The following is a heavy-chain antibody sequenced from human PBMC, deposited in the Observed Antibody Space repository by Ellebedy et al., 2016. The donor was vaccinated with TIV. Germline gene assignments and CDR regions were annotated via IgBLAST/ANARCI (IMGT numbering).Heavy chain of an antibody. CDR1: GGPFSSYA. V-gene: IGHV1-69*13. CDR3: AREVPYFDY. Sequence: AASVKVSCKASGGPFSSYAISWVRQAPGQGLEWMGGIIPIFGAANYAQKFQGRVTITADESTSTAFMELSSLRSEDTAVYYCAREVPYFDYWGQGTLVTVSS. CDR2: IIPIFGAA. J-gene: IGHJ4*02.